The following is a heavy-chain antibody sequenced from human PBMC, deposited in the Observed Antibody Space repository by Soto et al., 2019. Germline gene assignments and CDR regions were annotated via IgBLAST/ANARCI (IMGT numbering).Heavy chain of an antibody. CDR1: GDSVSSNSAA. J-gene: IGHJ4*02. CDR2: TYYRSKWYY. Sequence: SQTLSLTCAISGDSVSSNSAAWNWIMQSPSRGLEWLGRTYYRSKWYYDYALSMKSRITINPDTSKNQFSLQLNSVTPEDTAVYYCAMGGTTFDYWGQGTLVTVS. CDR3: AMGGTTFDY. V-gene: IGHV6-1*01. D-gene: IGHD3-16*01.